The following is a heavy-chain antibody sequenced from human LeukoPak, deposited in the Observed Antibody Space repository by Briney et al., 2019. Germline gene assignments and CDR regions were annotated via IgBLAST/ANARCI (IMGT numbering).Heavy chain of an antibody. V-gene: IGHV3-74*01. Sequence: GGSLRLSCAASGFTFSSYWMHWVRRAPGKGLVWVSRIESDGSTTSYADSVKGRFTISRDNAKNTLYLQTNSLRVDDTAVYYCARYSSNWHAVDYWGQGTLVTVSS. CDR2: IESDGSTT. CDR3: ARYSSNWHAVDY. CDR1: GFTFSSYW. J-gene: IGHJ4*02. D-gene: IGHD6-13*01.